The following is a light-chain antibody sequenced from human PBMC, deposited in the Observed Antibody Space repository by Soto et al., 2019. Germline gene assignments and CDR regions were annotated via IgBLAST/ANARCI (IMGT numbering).Light chain of an antibody. J-gene: IGLJ2*01. CDR3: QCYDSSLSGVV. V-gene: IGLV1-40*01. Sequence: QSVLTQPPSVSGAPGQRGTISCTGSSSNIGAGYDVHWYQQLPGTAPKLLIYGHSNRPSGVPDRFSGSKSGTSASLAITGLQAEDEADYYCQCYDSSLSGVVFGGGTKLTVL. CDR1: SSNIGAGYD. CDR2: GHS.